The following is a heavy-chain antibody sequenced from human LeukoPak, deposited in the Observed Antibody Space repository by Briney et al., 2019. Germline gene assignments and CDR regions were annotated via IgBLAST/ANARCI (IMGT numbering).Heavy chain of an antibody. Sequence: PSETLSLTCTVSGGSISTSNYYWGWIRQPPGKGLEWIGNIFYSGSTYYSPSLKSRVTISLDTSRNQFSLKLNSVTAADTAVYYCARPDYSGSYSDWGQGTLVTVSS. CDR2: IFYSGST. CDR1: GGSISTSNYY. V-gene: IGHV4-39*07. D-gene: IGHD1-26*01. J-gene: IGHJ4*02. CDR3: ARPDYSGSYSD.